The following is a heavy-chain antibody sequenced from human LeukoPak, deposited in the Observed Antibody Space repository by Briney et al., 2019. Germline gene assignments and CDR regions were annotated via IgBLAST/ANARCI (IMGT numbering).Heavy chain of an antibody. CDR2: IYWDDDK. CDR3: AHRGVRAAAVTYYFDY. J-gene: IGHJ4*02. D-gene: IGHD6-13*01. V-gene: IGHV2-5*02. CDR1: GFPVITSGLD. Sequence: SGPTLVKPTHTLTLTYAFSGFPVITSGLDEGWIHQTQGKSLECLVLIYWDDDKRYSPSLKSRLTITKDTSNDQVVLTMNNMDPVDTATYYCAHRGVRAAAVTYYFDYWGQGTLVTVSS.